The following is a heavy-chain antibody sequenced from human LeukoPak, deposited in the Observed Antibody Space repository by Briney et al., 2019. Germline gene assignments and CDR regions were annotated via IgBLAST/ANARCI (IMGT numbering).Heavy chain of an antibody. CDR1: GGSISSGSYY. V-gene: IGHV4-61*02. CDR3: ARVPPLIVVVPAAHNDAFDI. D-gene: IGHD2-2*01. CDR2: IYTSGGT. J-gene: IGHJ3*02. Sequence: SETLSLTCTVSGGSISSGSYYWSWIRQPAGKGLEWIGRIYTSGGTNYNPSLKSRVTISVDTSKNQFSLKLSSVTAADTAVYYCARVPPLIVVVPAAHNDAFDIWGQGTMVTVSS.